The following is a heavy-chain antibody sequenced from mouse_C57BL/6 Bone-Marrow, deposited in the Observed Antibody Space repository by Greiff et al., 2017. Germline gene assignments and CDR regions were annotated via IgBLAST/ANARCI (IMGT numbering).Heavy chain of an antibody. CDR2: ISNLAYSI. Sequence: EVQGVESGGGLVQPGGSLKLSCAASGFTFSDYGMAWVRQAPRKGPEWVAFISNLAYSIYYADTVTGRFTICRGNAKNTLYLGMSSLRSEDTAMYYCARHRYYAMDYWGKGTSVTVSS. CDR3: ARHRYYAMDY. V-gene: IGHV5-15*01. CDR1: GFTFSDYG. J-gene: IGHJ4*01.